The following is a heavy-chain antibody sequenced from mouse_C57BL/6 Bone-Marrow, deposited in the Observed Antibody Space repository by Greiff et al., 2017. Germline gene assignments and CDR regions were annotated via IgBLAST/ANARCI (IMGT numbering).Heavy chain of an antibody. Sequence: EVQLQESVAELVRPGASVKLSCTASGFNIKNTYIHWVKQRPEQGLEWIGRIDPANGNTKYAPKFQGKATITADTSSNTAYLQLSSLTSEDTAIYYCARRGYYDAMDYWGQGTSVTVSS. J-gene: IGHJ4*01. CDR2: IDPANGNT. CDR1: GFNIKNTY. D-gene: IGHD2-2*01. V-gene: IGHV14-3*01. CDR3: ARRGYYDAMDY.